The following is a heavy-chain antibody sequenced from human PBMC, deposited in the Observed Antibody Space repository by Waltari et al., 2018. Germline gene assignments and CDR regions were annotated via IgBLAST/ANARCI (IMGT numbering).Heavy chain of an antibody. CDR2: IRSSSTYI. V-gene: IGHV3-21*01. Sequence: EVQLVESGGGLVKPGGSLRLSCAASGFTFSIYNMNWVRQAPGKGLEWGCYIRSSSTYIYYADSMKGRFTIARDNAKNSLYLQMNSRRAEDTAVYYCASGYSSSSLDYWGQGTLVTVSS. J-gene: IGHJ4*02. CDR3: ASGYSSSSLDY. D-gene: IGHD6-6*01. CDR1: GFTFSIYN.